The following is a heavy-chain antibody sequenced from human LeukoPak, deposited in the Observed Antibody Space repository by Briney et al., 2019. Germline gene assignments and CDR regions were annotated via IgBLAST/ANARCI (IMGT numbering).Heavy chain of an antibody. V-gene: IGHV3-21*01. CDR3: ARDGDTVLTRGYYYYMDV. J-gene: IGHJ6*03. Sequence: PGGSLRLSCAASGFTFSTYNMSWVRQAPGKGLEWVSSITSSSSYIYYADSVKGRFTISRDNAKSSLYLQMNSLRAEDTALYYCARDGDTVLTRGYYYYMDVWGKGTTVTVSS. D-gene: IGHD4-23*01. CDR2: ITSSSSYI. CDR1: GFTFSTYN.